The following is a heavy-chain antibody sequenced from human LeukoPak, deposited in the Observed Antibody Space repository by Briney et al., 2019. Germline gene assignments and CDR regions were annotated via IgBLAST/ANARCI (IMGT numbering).Heavy chain of an antibody. CDR2: IKQDGSEK. D-gene: IGHD3-22*01. J-gene: IGHJ5*02. CDR3: ARESYDSSGYDNWFDP. V-gene: IGHV3-7*01. CDR1: GFTFNSYW. Sequence: GGSLRLSCAASGFTFNSYWMHWVRQAPGKGLEWVANIKQDGSEKYYVDSVKGRFTISRDNAKNSLYLQMNSLRAEDTAVYYCARESYDSSGYDNWFDPWGQGTLVTVSS.